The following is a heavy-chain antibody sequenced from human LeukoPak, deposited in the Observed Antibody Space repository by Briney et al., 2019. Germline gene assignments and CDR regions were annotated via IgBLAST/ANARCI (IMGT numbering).Heavy chain of an antibody. CDR2: IKSADNVE. Sequence: PGGSLRLSCAASGFSLSSSEMNWVRQAPGKGPEWVAHIKSADNVEYYTDSVRGRFTMSRDNAKDLLYLQMNSLRDEDTAVYYCARDTVNGPFVISLDLWGQGVMVTVSS. CDR3: ARDTVNGPFVISLDL. V-gene: IGHV3-48*03. J-gene: IGHJ5*02. D-gene: IGHD2-8*01. CDR1: GFSLSSSE.